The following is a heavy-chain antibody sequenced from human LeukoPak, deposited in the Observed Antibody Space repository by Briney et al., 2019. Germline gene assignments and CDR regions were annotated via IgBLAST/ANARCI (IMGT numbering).Heavy chain of an antibody. D-gene: IGHD6-13*01. CDR3: ARGGHSGTS. V-gene: IGHV4-61*02. Sequence: SQTLSLTCTVSGGSISSGSYYWSWIRQPTGKGLEWIGRIYTSGSTNYNPSLKSRVTMSVDTSKNQFSLKLSSVTAADTTVYYCARGGHSGTSWGQGTLVTVSS. CDR1: GGSISSGSYY. CDR2: IYTSGST. J-gene: IGHJ5*02.